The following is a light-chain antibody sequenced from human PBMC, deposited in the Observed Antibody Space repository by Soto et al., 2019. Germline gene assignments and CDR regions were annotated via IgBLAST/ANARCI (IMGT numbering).Light chain of an antibody. CDR2: GNS. CDR3: QSYDSSLSAWV. CDR1: SSNIGAGYD. J-gene: IGLJ3*02. V-gene: IGLV1-40*01. Sequence: QSVLTQPPSVSGAPGQRVTISCTESSSNIGAGYDVHWYQQLPGTAPKLLIYGNSNRPSGVPDRFSGSKSGTSASLAITGLAAEDEADYYCQSYDSSLSAWVFGGGTQLTVL.